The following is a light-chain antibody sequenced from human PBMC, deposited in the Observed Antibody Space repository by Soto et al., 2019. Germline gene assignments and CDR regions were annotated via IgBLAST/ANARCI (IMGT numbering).Light chain of an antibody. CDR1: QSLLHRNGFHY. J-gene: IGKJ5*01. V-gene: IGKV2-28*01. CDR3: MQGLETLT. CDR2: LGS. Sequence: DVVMTQSPLSLPVTPGEPASISCRSSQSLLHRNGFHYLDWYLQKPGQSPQLLIYLGSYRASGVPDRFSGSGSGTDFILKISRVEAEDVVVYYCMQGLETLTFGPGTRLEIK.